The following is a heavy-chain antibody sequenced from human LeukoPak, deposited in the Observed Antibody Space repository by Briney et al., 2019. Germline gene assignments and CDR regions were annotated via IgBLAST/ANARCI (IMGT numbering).Heavy chain of an antibody. D-gene: IGHD6-19*01. CDR1: GFTFNTYP. Sequence: GGSLRLSCAASGFTFNTYPIHWVRQAPGKGLEWVAVISHDGSNKYIADSVKGRFTISRDNSKNTLYLQMDSLRAEDTAVYYCARVPGITMTGGLDYWGQGTLVTVSS. V-gene: IGHV3-30-3*01. J-gene: IGHJ4*02. CDR2: ISHDGSNK. CDR3: ARVPGITMTGGLDY.